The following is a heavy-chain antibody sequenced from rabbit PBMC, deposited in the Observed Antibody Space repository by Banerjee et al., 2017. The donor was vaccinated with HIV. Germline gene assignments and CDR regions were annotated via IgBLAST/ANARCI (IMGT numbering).Heavy chain of an antibody. J-gene: IGHJ4*01. CDR1: GFDFSGYW. V-gene: IGHV1S7*01. CDR2: IDTGKGST. CDR3: AGGSGWLIDFNL. D-gene: IGHD4-1*01. Sequence: QQLEETGGGLVQPGGSLTLSCKASGFDFSGYWMSWVRQAPGKGLEWIGIIDTGKGSTDYASWVNGRFTISNDNAQSTVYLQMDSLTAADTATYFCAGGSGWLIDFNLWGQGTLVTVS.